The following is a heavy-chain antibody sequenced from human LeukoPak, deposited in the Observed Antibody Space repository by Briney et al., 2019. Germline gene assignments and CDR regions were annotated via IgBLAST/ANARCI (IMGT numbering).Heavy chain of an antibody. D-gene: IGHD3/OR15-3a*01. CDR1: GDTFIRYG. J-gene: IGHJ6*03. CDR3: ARGTGPYYYYYYMDV. Sequence: ASVKVSCKASGDTFIRYGITWVRQAPGQGLEWMGWISTGNGNTNSGQKFQGRVTMTTDTSTGTAYMELRSLRSDDTAVYYCARGTGPYYYYYYMDVWGKGTTVTVSS. CDR2: ISTGNGNT. V-gene: IGHV1-18*01.